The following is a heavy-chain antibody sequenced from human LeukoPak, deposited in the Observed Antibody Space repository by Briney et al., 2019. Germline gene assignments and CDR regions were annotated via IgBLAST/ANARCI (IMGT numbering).Heavy chain of an antibody. V-gene: IGHV4-61*01. D-gene: IGHD3-22*01. Sequence: SETLSLTCAVSGGSVSSGNYYWSWVRQPPGKGLEWIGYIHYSGSTNYNPSLKSRVTISVDTSKNKFSLKLSSVTAADTAVYYCARGGLSSGYYSAFDYWGQGTLVPVSS. J-gene: IGHJ4*02. CDR3: ARGGLSSGYYSAFDY. CDR2: IHYSGST. CDR1: GGSVSSGNYY.